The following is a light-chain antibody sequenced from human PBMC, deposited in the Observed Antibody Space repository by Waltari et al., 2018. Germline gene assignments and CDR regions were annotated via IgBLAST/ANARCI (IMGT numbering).Light chain of an antibody. CDR1: SSHTGANY. V-gene: IGLV1-47*01. J-gene: IGLJ3*02. Sequence: QSVLTQSPSASGTPGQRVTISCSGSSSHTGANYVYWYQQFPGTAPRLLIYRSYQRPSGVPDRFSGSKSGTSASLAISGLRSEDEADYYCATWDDSLNAWVFGGGTRLTAL. CDR2: RSY. CDR3: ATWDDSLNAWV.